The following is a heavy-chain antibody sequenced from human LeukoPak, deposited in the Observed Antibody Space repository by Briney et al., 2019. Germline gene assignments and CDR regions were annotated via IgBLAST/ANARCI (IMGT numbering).Heavy chain of an antibody. J-gene: IGHJ4*02. D-gene: IGHD2-2*01. Sequence: SVKVSCKASGGTFSSYAISWVRQAPGQGLEWMGGIIPIFGIANYAQKFQGRVTITADESTSTAYMELSSLRSEDTAVYYCARGFRYCSSTSCPFDYWGQGTLVTVSS. V-gene: IGHV1-69*13. CDR3: ARGFRYCSSTSCPFDY. CDR2: IIPIFGIA. CDR1: GGTFSSYA.